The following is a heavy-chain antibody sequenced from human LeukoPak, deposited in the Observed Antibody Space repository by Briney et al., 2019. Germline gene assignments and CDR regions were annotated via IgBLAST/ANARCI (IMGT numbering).Heavy chain of an antibody. CDR2: ISSSSSYI. Sequence: GGSLRLSCAASGFTFSSYSTNWVRQAPGKGLEGVSSISSSSSYIYYADSVKGRFTISRDNAKNSLYLQMNSLRAEDTAVYYCARDGVYGKFDPWGQGTLVTVSS. D-gene: IGHD2-8*01. CDR1: GFTFSSYS. V-gene: IGHV3-21*01. J-gene: IGHJ5*02. CDR3: ARDGVYGKFDP.